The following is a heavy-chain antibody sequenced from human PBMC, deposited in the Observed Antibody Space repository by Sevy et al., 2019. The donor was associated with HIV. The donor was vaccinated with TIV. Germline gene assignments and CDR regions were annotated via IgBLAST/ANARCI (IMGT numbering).Heavy chain of an antibody. CDR3: TTDLCTNGVCLLFDY. CDR2: IKSKTDGGTT. CDR1: GFTFSNAW. D-gene: IGHD2-8*01. Sequence: GGSLRLSCAASGFTFSNAWMNWVRQAPGKGLEWVGRIKSKTDGGTTDYAAPMKGRFTISRDDSKNTLYLQMNSLKTEDTAVYYCTTDLCTNGVCLLFDYWGQGTLVTVSS. J-gene: IGHJ4*02. V-gene: IGHV3-15*07.